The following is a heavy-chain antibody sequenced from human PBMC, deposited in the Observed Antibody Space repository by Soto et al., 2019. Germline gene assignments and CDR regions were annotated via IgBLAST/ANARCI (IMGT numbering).Heavy chain of an antibody. D-gene: IGHD3-9*01. Sequence: PGGSLRLSCAASGFTFSSYGMHWVRQAPGKGLEWVAVISYDGSNKYYADSVKGRFTISRDNSKNTLYLQMNSLRAEDTAVYYCAKDFHYDILTGYEDYWGQGTLVTVSS. V-gene: IGHV3-30*18. CDR3: AKDFHYDILTGYEDY. J-gene: IGHJ4*02. CDR2: ISYDGSNK. CDR1: GFTFSSYG.